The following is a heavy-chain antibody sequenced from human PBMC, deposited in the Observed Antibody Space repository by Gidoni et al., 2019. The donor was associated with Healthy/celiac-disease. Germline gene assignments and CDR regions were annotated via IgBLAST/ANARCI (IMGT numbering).Heavy chain of an antibody. CDR1: GFPFLRYS. CDR2: ISSSSSTI. J-gene: IGHJ6*02. Sequence: EVQLVESGGGLVQPGGSLRLSCAASGFPFLRYSMNWVRQAPGKGLEWVSYISSSSSTIYYADSVKGRFTISRDNAKNSLYLQMNSLRAEDTAVYYCARDGIVGASPYYGMDVWGQGTTVTVSS. CDR3: ARDGIVGASPYYGMDV. D-gene: IGHD1-26*01. V-gene: IGHV3-48*01.